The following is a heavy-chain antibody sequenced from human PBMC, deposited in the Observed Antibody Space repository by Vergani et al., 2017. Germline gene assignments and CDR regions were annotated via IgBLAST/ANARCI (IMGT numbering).Heavy chain of an antibody. V-gene: IGHV4-4*02. CDR3: AAQYCSSTSCSGYFQH. CDR2: IYHSGRT. Sequence: QVQLQESGPGLVKPSGTLSLTCAVSGGSISSSNWWSWVRQPPGKGLVWIGEIYHSGRTNYNPSLKSRVTISVDKSKNQFSLKVSSVTAADTAVYYCAAQYCSSTSCSGYFQHWGQGTLVTVSS. D-gene: IGHD2-2*01. CDR1: GGSISSSNW. J-gene: IGHJ1*01.